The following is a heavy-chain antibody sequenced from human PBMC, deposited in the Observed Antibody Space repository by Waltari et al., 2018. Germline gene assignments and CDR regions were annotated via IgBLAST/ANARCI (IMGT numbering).Heavy chain of an antibody. CDR1: GFTFSSYG. CDR3: AKDHYNWNDGGDFDY. J-gene: IGHJ4*02. V-gene: IGHV3-30*02. CDR2: IRYDGSNK. D-gene: IGHD1-20*01. Sequence: AASGFTFSSYGMHWVRQAPGKGLEWVAFIRYDGSNKYYADSVKGRFTISRDNSMNTLYLQMNSLRAEDTAVYYCAKDHYNWNDGGDFDYWGQGTLVTVSS.